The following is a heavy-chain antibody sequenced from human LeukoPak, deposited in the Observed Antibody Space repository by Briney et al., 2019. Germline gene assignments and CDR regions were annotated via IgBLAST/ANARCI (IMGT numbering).Heavy chain of an antibody. V-gene: IGHV4-59*01. CDR1: GGSISSYY. Sequence: SETLSLTCTVSGGSISSYYWSWIRQPPGKGLEWIGYIYYSGSTNYNPSLKSGVTISVDTSKNQFSLKLSSVTAADTAVYYCARAPPPRYCSSTSCEGYYYYMDVWGKGTTVTVSS. CDR3: ARAPPPRYCSSTSCEGYYYYMDV. D-gene: IGHD2-2*01. J-gene: IGHJ6*03. CDR2: IYYSGST.